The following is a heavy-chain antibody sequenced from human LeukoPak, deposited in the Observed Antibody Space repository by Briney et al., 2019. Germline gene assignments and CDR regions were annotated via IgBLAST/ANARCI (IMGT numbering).Heavy chain of an antibody. D-gene: IGHD6-6*01. CDR2: IYPGDSDT. CDR3: ARVSSSGRGPYYYYYMDV. CDR1: GYSFTGYW. J-gene: IGHJ6*03. V-gene: IGHV5-51*01. Sequence: GESLKISCKGSGYSFTGYWIGWVRQMPGKGLEWMGIIYPGDSDTRYSPSFQGQVTISADKSISTAYLQWSSLKASDTAMYYCARVSSSGRGPYYYYYMDVWGKGTTVTVSS.